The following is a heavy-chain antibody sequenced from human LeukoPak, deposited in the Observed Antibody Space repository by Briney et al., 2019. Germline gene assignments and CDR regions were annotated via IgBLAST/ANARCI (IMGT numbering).Heavy chain of an antibody. Sequence: PSGTLSLTCAVSGGSISSSNWWSWVRQPPGKGLEWIGEIYHSGSTNYNPSFKSRVTMSLDTSKNQFSLKLTSVTAADTAMYYCASSKSGTYYFDYWGQGTLVTVSS. CDR3: ASSKSGTYYFDY. V-gene: IGHV4-4*02. D-gene: IGHD1-26*01. J-gene: IGHJ4*02. CDR2: IYHSGST. CDR1: GGSISSSNW.